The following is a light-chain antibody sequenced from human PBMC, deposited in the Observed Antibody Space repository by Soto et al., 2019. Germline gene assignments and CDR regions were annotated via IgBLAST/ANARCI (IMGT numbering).Light chain of an antibody. V-gene: IGKV1-27*01. J-gene: IGKJ1*01. CDR3: QKYNSAPQT. CDR1: QGISSY. Sequence: DIQMTQSPSSLSASVGDRVTITCRASQGISSYLAWYQQKPGKAPKPLIYTASTLQSGVPSRFSGSGSGTDFTLTISSLQPEDVATYYCQKYNSAPQTFGRGTKVDIK. CDR2: TAS.